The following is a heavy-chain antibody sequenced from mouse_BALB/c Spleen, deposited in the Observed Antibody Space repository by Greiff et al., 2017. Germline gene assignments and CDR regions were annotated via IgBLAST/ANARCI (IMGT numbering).Heavy chain of an antibody. CDR3: ARDYYGSSYGFDY. CDR2: ISSGGST. Sequence: EVMLVESGGGLVKPGGSLKLSCAASGFTFSSYAMSWVRQTPEKRLEWVASISSGGSTYYSDSVKGRFTISRDNARNILYLQMSSLRSEDTAMYYCARDYYGSSYGFDYWGQGTTLTVSS. CDR1: GFTFSSYA. V-gene: IGHV5-6-5*01. D-gene: IGHD1-1*01. J-gene: IGHJ2*01.